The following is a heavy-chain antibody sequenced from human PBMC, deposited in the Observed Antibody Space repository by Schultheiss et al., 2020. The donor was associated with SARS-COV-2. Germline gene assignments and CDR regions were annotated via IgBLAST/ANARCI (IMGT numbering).Heavy chain of an antibody. CDR1: GFTFSSYG. CDR2: ISYDGSNK. J-gene: IGHJ6*02. Sequence: GGSLRLSCAASGFTFSSYGMHWVRQAPGKGLEWVAVISYDGSNKYYADSVKGRFTISRDNSKDTLFLQMISLRAEDTAVYYCARDRGQQQLSYYYYYGMDVWGQGTTVTVSS. V-gene: IGHV3-30*03. CDR3: ARDRGQQQLSYYYYYGMDV. D-gene: IGHD6-13*01.